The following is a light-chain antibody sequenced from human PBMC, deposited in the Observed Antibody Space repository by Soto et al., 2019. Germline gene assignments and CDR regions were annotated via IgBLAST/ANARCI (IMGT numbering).Light chain of an antibody. V-gene: IGLV1-44*01. CDR2: SNN. CDR3: ATWDDSLNGWV. J-gene: IGLJ3*02. Sequence: QSVLTQPPSASGTPGQRVTISCSGSSSNIGSNAVSWYQQLPGTAPKVLIYSNNQRPPGVPDRFSGSKSGTSASLAISGLQSEDDADYYCATWDDSLNGWVFGGGTKVTVL. CDR1: SSNIGSNA.